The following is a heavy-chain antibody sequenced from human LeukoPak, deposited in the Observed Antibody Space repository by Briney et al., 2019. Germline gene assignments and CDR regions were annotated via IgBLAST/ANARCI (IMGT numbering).Heavy chain of an antibody. Sequence: GGSLRLSCTASGFTFSYYSMNWVRQAPGKGLEWVSYISSSSSTIYYADSVKGRFTISRDNAKNSLYLQMNSLRAEDTAVYYCAREGALYYYDSSGWDYWGQGTLVTVSS. CDR3: AREGALYYYDSSGWDY. CDR1: GFTFSYYS. J-gene: IGHJ4*02. D-gene: IGHD3-22*01. V-gene: IGHV3-48*01. CDR2: ISSSSSTI.